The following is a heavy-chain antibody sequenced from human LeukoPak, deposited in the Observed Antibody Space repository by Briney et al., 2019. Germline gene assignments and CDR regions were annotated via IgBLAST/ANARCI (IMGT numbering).Heavy chain of an antibody. CDR3: ARGGTVTKIYYYYYMDV. J-gene: IGHJ6*03. D-gene: IGHD4-17*01. CDR1: GYIFTRTG. V-gene: IGHV1-8*01. Sequence: ASVKVSCKASGYIFTRTGINWVRQAPGQGLEWMGWMNPNSGNTGYAQKFQGRVTMTRNTSISTAYMELSSLRSEDTAVYYCARGGTVTKIYYYYYMDVWGKGTTVTISS. CDR2: MNPNSGNT.